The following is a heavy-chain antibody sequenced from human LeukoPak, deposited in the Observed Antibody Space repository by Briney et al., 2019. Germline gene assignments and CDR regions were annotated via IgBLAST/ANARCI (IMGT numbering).Heavy chain of an antibody. Sequence: GGSLRLSCAASGFTFDDYGMSWVRQAPGKGLEWVSGINWNGGSTVYADSVKGRFTISRDNAKNSLYLQMNSLRAEDTAVYYCARDQGSSGSTVFDYYYGMDVWGQGTTVTVSS. CDR3: ARDQGSSGSTVFDYYYGMDV. CDR2: INWNGGST. D-gene: IGHD2-15*01. V-gene: IGHV3-20*04. J-gene: IGHJ6*02. CDR1: GFTFDDYG.